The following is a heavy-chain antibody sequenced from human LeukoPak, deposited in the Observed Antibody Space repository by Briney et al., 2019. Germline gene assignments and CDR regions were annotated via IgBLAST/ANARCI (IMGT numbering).Heavy chain of an antibody. CDR1: GYTFSAYY. CDR3: ARAESSAFMMILMVGGVVDY. Sequence: ASVNVSCKASGYTFSAYYMHWVRQAPGQGLEWMGWINPNSGGTDYAQKFQGRVTMTRDTSITTAYMELSSLRSDDTAVYYCARAESSAFMMILMVGGVVDYWGQGTLVTVSS. J-gene: IGHJ4*02. V-gene: IGHV1-2*02. CDR2: INPNSGGT. D-gene: IGHD3-22*01.